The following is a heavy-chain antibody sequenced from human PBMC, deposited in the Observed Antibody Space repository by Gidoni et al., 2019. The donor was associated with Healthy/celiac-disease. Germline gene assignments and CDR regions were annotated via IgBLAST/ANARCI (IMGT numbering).Heavy chain of an antibody. CDR2: INHSGST. V-gene: IGHV4-34*01. D-gene: IGHD2-21*02. CDR3: ARGLAYCGGDCYGPRHKYFQH. Sequence: QVQLQQWGAGLLKPSETLSLTCAVYGGSFSGYYWSWIRQPPGKGLEWIGEINHSGSTNYNPSLKSRVTISVDTSKNQFSLKLSSVTAADTAVYYCARGLAYCGGDCYGPRHKYFQHWGQGTLVTVSS. J-gene: IGHJ1*01. CDR1: GGSFSGYY.